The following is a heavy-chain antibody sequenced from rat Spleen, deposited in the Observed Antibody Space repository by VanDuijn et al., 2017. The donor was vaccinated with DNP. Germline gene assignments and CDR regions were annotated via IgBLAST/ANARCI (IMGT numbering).Heavy chain of an antibody. J-gene: IGHJ2*01. D-gene: IGHD1-2*01. CDR3: ATQAYSSYFDY. V-gene: IGHV5S13*01. Sequence: EVQLVESGGGLVQPGRSLTLSCAASGFTFSAYYLAWVRQAPAKGLEWVAYIGSAAYAPYYGDSVKGRFTISRDNAKNTQYLQMDSLRSEDTATYYCATQAYSSYFDYWGQGVMVTVSS. CDR1: GFTFSAYY. CDR2: IGSAAYAP.